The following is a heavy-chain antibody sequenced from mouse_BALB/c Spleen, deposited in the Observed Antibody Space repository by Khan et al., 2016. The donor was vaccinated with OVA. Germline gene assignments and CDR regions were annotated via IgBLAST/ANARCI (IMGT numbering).Heavy chain of an antibody. Sequence: VRLQQSGPELVKPGASVTIPCKASGYTFTDFNLDWVKQSHGKSLEWIGDINPNNGGTIYNQKFKDKATLTVDKSSSTAYMDLRSLTSEDTAVYYCARGRYGGFAYWGQGTLVTVSA. CDR3: ARGRYGGFAY. V-gene: IGHV1-18*01. D-gene: IGHD2-14*01. CDR2: INPNNGGT. J-gene: IGHJ3*01. CDR1: GYTFTDFN.